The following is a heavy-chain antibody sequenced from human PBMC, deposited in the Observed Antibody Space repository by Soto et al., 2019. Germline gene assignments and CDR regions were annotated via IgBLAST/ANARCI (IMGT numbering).Heavy chain of an antibody. D-gene: IGHD3-22*01. CDR3: ARGFRYYDSSGYYPQMSYYYGMDV. CDR2: IIPIFGTA. J-gene: IGHJ6*02. Sequence: SVKVSCKASGYTFTSYGISWVRQAPGQGLEWMGGIIPIFGTANYAQKFQGRVTITADESTSTAYMELSSLRSEDTAVYYCARGFRYYDSSGYYPQMSYYYGMDVWGQGTTVTVSS. V-gene: IGHV1-69*13. CDR1: GYTFTSYG.